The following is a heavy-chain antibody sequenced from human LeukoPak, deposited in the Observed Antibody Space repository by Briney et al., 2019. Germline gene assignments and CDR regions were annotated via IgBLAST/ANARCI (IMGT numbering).Heavy chain of an antibody. CDR3: ARDFEHSIVTGYYISYYYMDV. Sequence: GGSLRVSCAPSGFTFSSYIMNWVRPAPGKGLEWVSLTYSGGSTYYADSVKGRFTISRDNSKNTLYLQMNSLRAEDTAVYYCARDFEHSIVTGYYISYYYMDVWGKGTTVTISS. D-gene: IGHD3-9*01. CDR2: TYSGGST. V-gene: IGHV3-66*01. J-gene: IGHJ6*03. CDR1: GFTFSSYI.